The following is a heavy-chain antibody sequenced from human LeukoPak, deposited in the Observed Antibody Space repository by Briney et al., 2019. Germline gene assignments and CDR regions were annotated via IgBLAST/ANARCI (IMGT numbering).Heavy chain of an antibody. D-gene: IGHD6-13*01. J-gene: IGHJ1*01. CDR2: IYYSGST. CDR3: ASSIGSSSWYFQH. V-gene: IGHV4-59*12. Sequence: SETLSLTCTVSGGSISSYYWSWIRQPPGKGLEWIGYIYYSGSTYYNPSLKSRVTISVDTSKNQFSLKLSSVTAADTAVYYCASSIGSSSWYFQHWGQGTLVTVSS. CDR1: GGSISSYY.